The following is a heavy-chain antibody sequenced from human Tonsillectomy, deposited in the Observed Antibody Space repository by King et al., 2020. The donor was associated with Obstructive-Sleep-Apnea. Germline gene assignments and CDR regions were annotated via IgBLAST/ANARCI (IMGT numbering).Heavy chain of an antibody. V-gene: IGHV3-30*04. CDR2: ISFDGSNK. CDR3: ARDRMYSSGWVGWFDP. D-gene: IGHD6-19*01. CDR1: GFTFSSYA. Sequence: QLVQSGGGVVQPGRSLRLSCVVSGFTFSSYAMHWVRQAPGKGLEWVAVISFDGSNKYFAESVKGRITISRDNSKNTLYLQMESLRAEDTAVYYCARDRMYSSGWVGWFDPWGQGTLVTVSS. J-gene: IGHJ5*02.